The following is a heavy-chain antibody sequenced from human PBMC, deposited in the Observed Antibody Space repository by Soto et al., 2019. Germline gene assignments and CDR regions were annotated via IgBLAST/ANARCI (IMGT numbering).Heavy chain of an antibody. D-gene: IGHD4-17*01. J-gene: IGHJ6*03. CDR2: IWYDGSNK. Sequence: GGSLRLSCAASGFTFSSYGMHWVRQAPGKGLEWVAVIWYDGSNKYYADSVKGRFTISRDNSKNTLYLQMNSLRAEDTAVYYCARDGPGKEERAVTTSYYYYYMDVWGKGTTVTVSS. CDR3: ARDGPGKEERAVTTSYYYYYMDV. V-gene: IGHV3-33*01. CDR1: GFTFSSYG.